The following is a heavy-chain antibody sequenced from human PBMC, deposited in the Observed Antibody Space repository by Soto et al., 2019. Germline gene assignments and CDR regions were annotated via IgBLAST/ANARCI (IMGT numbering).Heavy chain of an antibody. CDR3: RRDFDY. CDR1: GSSQINYY. CDR2: LSTSGNT. Sequence: GSSQINYYWSWIRQPAGKGLEWIGRLSTSGNTNYNPSLKSRVTMSLDTSKNQFSLMLNSVTAADTAVYYCRRDFDYWGQGTLINVSS. V-gene: IGHV4-4*07. D-gene: IGHD6-6*01. J-gene: IGHJ4*02.